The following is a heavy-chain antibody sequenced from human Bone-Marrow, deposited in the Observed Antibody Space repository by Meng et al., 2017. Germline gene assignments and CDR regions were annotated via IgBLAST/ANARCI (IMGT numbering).Heavy chain of an antibody. Sequence: GESLKISCAASVFTFSSYSMNWVRQAPGRGLEWVSSISSSSSYRYYADSVKGRFTIARDNAKTSLYLQMNSLRAEDTAAYYCARGLFARYCSSTSVDCPVSLADYWGQGTLVTVSS. J-gene: IGHJ4*02. V-gene: IGHV3-21*01. D-gene: IGHD2-2*01. CDR3: ARGLFARYCSSTSVDCPVSLADY. CDR2: ISSSSSYR. CDR1: VFTFSSYS.